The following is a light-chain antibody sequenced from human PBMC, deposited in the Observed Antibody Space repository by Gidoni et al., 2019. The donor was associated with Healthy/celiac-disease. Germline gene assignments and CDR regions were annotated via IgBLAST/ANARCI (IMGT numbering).Light chain of an antibody. CDR2: DVS. CDR3: SSYTSSSTLVV. J-gene: IGLJ2*01. CDR1: SSDVGGYNY. Sequence: QSALPQPASVSRSPGQSITISCTGTSSDVGGYNYVSWYQQHPGKAPKLMIYDVSNRPSGVSNRFSGSKSGNTASLTISGLQAEDEADYYCSSYTSSSTLVVFGGGTKLTVL. V-gene: IGLV2-14*03.